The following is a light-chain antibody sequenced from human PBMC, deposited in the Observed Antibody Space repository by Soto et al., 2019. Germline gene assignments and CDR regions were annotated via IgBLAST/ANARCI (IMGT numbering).Light chain of an antibody. CDR3: CSYAGSSLWV. V-gene: IGLV2-11*01. J-gene: IGLJ3*02. CDR1: SSDVGGSNY. CDR2: DVT. Sequence: QSALTQPRSVSGSPGQAGTISCTGTSSDVGGSNYVSWYQQHPGKAPKLVIYDVTRRPSGVPDRFSGSKSGNTASLTISGLQAEDEADYYCCSYAGSSLWVFGGGTKLTVL.